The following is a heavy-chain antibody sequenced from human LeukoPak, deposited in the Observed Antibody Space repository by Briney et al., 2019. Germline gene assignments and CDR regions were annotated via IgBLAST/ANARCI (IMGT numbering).Heavy chain of an antibody. V-gene: IGHV1-18*04. J-gene: IGHJ5*01. Sequence: GASVKVSCKASGYTFTDYYIHWVRQAPGQGLEWMGWISAYNGYTNYAQNLQGRVTMTTDTSTSTAFLELRSLRSDDTAMYYCARARPSYNPNSFDSWGQGTLVTVSS. D-gene: IGHD1-14*01. CDR3: ARARPSYNPNSFDS. CDR1: GYTFTDYY. CDR2: ISAYNGYT.